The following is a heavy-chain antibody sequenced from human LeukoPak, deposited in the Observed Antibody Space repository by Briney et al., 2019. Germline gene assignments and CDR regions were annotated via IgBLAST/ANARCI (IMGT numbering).Heavy chain of an antibody. CDR3: ARVKMGDYVDY. CDR1: GGSISSYY. Sequence: SETLSLTCTVSGGSISSYYWSWIRQPPGKGLEWIGYIYYSGSTNYNPSLKSRVTISVDTSKNQFSLKLSSVTAADTAVYYCARVKMGDYVDYWGQGTLVTVSS. J-gene: IGHJ4*02. CDR2: IYYSGST. D-gene: IGHD2-8*01. V-gene: IGHV4-59*01.